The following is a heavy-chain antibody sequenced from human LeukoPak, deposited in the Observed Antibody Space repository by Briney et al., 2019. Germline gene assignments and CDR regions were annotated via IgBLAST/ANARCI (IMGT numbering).Heavy chain of an antibody. Sequence: SETLSLTRTVSGGSISSYYWGWIPQPPGKGREWIGYIYDHRSTNHHTSLTRRVTTSVETSKNQSSLKLGSVTAADTAVYYCARGPGGEGRWCWVDNWGQRTLDT. CDR2: IYDHRST. V-gene: IGHV4-59*01. D-gene: IGHD4/OR15-4a*01. CDR1: GGSISSYY. CDR3: ARGPGGEGRWCWVDN. J-gene: IGHJ4*02.